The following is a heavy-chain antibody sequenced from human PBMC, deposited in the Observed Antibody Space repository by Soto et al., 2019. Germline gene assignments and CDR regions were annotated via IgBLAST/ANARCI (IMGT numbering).Heavy chain of an antibody. J-gene: IGHJ2*01. CDR1: GGSISSYY. D-gene: IGHD3-22*01. Sequence: QVQLQESGPGLVKPSETLSLTCTVSGGSISSYYWSWIRQPPGKGLEWIGYIYYSGSTNYNPSLXSRVTISVDTXXNXFXLKLSSGTAADTAVYYCARQVDYDSSGYYYVGYFDLWGRGTLVTVSS. V-gene: IGHV4-59*08. CDR3: ARQVDYDSSGYYYVGYFDL. CDR2: IYYSGST.